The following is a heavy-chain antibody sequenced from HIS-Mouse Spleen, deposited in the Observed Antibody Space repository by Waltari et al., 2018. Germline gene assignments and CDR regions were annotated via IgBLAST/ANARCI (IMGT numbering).Heavy chain of an antibody. CDR1: GGSISSSSYY. CDR3: ARHEGQQLVTSLFDY. V-gene: IGHV4-39*01. D-gene: IGHD6-13*01. CDR2: IYYGGSP. J-gene: IGHJ4*02. Sequence: QLQLQESGPGLVKPSETLSLTCTVSGGSISSSSYYWGWIRQPPGKGLEWIGSIYYGGSPYYHPSLNGRVTISVDTSKNQFSLKLSSVTAADTAVYYCARHEGQQLVTSLFDYWGQGTLVTVSS.